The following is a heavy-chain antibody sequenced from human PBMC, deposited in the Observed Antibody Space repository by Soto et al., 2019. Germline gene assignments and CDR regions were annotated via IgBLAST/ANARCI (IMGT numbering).Heavy chain of an antibody. Sequence: SETLSLTCSVSGGSISSYYWSWIRQPPGKGLEWIGYIYYSGSTNYNPSLEGRVTISIDKSKNQFYLDLNSVTAADTAMYYCARNGDWTRPGCIVGWFAPWGPGTLVTVS. D-gene: IGHD3-10*01. CDR2: IYYSGST. J-gene: IGHJ5*02. CDR1: GGSISSYY. CDR3: ARNGDWTRPGCIVGWFAP. V-gene: IGHV4-59*12.